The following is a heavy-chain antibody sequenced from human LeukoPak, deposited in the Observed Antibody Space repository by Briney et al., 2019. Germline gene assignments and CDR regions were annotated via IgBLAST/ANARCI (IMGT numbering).Heavy chain of an antibody. CDR1: GGSISSNSYY. D-gene: IGHD3-9*01. J-gene: IGHJ5*02. CDR3: ARGRRYGNWFDP. CDR2: INHSGST. Sequence: SETLSLTCTVSGGSISSNSYYWSWIRQPAGKGLEWIGEINHSGSTNYNPSLKSRVTISVDTSKNQFSLKLSSVTAADTAVYYCARGRRYGNWFDPWGQGTLVTVSS. V-gene: IGHV4-39*07.